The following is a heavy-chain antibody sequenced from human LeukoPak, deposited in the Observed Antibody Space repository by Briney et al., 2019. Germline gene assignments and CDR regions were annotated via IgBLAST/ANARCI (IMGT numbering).Heavy chain of an antibody. D-gene: IGHD1-26*01. Sequence: HPGGSLRLSCAASGFTFSSYAMSWVRQAPGKGLEWVSAISGSGGSTYYADSVKGRFTISGDNSKNTLYLQMNSLRAEDTAVYYCAKVGLAGATYYYYYGMDVWGQGTTVTVSS. CDR1: GFTFSSYA. V-gene: IGHV3-23*01. CDR2: ISGSGGST. J-gene: IGHJ6*02. CDR3: AKVGLAGATYYYYYGMDV.